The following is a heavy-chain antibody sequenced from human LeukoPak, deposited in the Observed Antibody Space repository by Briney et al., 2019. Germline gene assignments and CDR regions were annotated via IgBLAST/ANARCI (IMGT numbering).Heavy chain of an antibody. D-gene: IGHD1-26*01. CDR2: VYPDNSKT. Sequence: GESLKISCMASGYTFNIYWIAWVRQMPDKGLEWMGIVYPDNSKTIYSPSFQGQVTISADKSINTAYLQWSILKASDTAIYYCTRLSGGSALRNDAFHIWGQGTMVTVSS. CDR1: GYTFNIYW. CDR3: TRLSGGSALRNDAFHI. V-gene: IGHV5-51*01. J-gene: IGHJ3*02.